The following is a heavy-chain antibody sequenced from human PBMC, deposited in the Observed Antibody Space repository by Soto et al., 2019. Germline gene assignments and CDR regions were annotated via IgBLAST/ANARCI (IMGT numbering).Heavy chain of an antibody. CDR2: LNPNSGDT. D-gene: IGHD6-19*01. V-gene: IGHV1-8*01. CDR1: GYTFSSYD. CDR3: ATSGGGWYLY. J-gene: IGHJ4*02. Sequence: QVQLVQSGAEVKKPGASVKVSCKASGYTFSSYDINWVRQATGQGLEWMGWLNPNSGDTGYAQKFQGRATMTRNTSINTAYIELSSLTSDDTAVYYCATSGGGWYLYWGQGPLFTVSS.